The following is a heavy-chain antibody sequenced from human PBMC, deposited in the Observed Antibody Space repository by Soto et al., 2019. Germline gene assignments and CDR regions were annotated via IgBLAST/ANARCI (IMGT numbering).Heavy chain of an antibody. CDR1: GFTFSRFG. CDR3: ARDMGRAAAGTFDV. CDR2: IWYDGSYK. V-gene: IGHV3-33*01. J-gene: IGHJ6*02. D-gene: IGHD6-13*01. Sequence: GGSLRLSCAASGFTFSRFGMHWVRQAPGKGLEWVAVIWYDGSYKYYADSVKGRFTISRDNSKNTLYLQMNSLRAEDSAVYYCARDMGRAAAGTFDVWGQGTTVTVSS.